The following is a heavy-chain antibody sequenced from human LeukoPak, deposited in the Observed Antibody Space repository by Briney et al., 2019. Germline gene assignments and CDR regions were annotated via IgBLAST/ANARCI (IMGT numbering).Heavy chain of an antibody. CDR3: ARIPSSGWYGGWFDP. J-gene: IGHJ5*02. V-gene: IGHV3-21*01. CDR2: ISSSSSYI. D-gene: IGHD6-19*01. Sequence: RGSLRLSCAASGFTFSSYSMNWVRQAPGKGLEWVSSISSSSSYIYYADSVKGRFTISRDNAKNSLYLQMNSLRAEDTAVYYCARIPSSGWYGGWFDPWGQGTLVTVSS. CDR1: GFTFSSYS.